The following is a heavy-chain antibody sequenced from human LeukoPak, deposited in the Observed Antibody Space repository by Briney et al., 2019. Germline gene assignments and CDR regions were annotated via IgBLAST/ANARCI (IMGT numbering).Heavy chain of an antibody. Sequence: SETLSLTCAVSGGSISSYYWSCIRQPLGKGLEFIGHVYYSGATKYNPSLKSRVIISVDTSKDQFSLNLYSVTAADAAVYYCARYSEPPHYFEIWGQGMLVTVTA. D-gene: IGHD2-15*01. CDR3: ARYSEPPHYFEI. CDR2: VYYSGAT. V-gene: IGHV4-59*01. CDR1: GGSISSYY. J-gene: IGHJ4*02.